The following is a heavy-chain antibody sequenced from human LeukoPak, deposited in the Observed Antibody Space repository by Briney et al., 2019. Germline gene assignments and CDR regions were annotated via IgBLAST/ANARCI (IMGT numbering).Heavy chain of an antibody. D-gene: IGHD3-16*02. Sequence: GGSLRLSCAASGFTFSSYSMNWVRQAPGKGLEWVSYISSGSSNIYYADSVKGRFTISRDNAKNSLYLQMNSLRAEDTAVYYCARDSTTFGGVIVKFDYWGQGTLVTVSS. J-gene: IGHJ4*02. CDR1: GFTFSSYS. CDR3: ARDSTTFGGVIVKFDY. CDR2: ISSGSSNI. V-gene: IGHV3-48*01.